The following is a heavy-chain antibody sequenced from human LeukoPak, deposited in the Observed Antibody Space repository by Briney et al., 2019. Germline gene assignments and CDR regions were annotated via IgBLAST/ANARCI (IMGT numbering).Heavy chain of an antibody. D-gene: IGHD2-2*01. V-gene: IGHV1-8*01. CDR2: MNPNSGNT. J-gene: IGHJ4*02. Sequence: ASVTVSCKASGYTFTIYDINWVRQAAGQGREWMGWMNPNSGNTGYAQKFQGRVTMTRNTSISTAYMELSSLRSEDTAVYYCARAGPYCSSTSCSLDYWGQGTLVTVSS. CDR1: GYTFTIYD. CDR3: ARAGPYCSSTSCSLDY.